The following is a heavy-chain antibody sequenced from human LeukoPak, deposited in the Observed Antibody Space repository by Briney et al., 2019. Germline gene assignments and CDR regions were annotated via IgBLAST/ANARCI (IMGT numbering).Heavy chain of an antibody. Sequence: PSETLSLTCTVSGGSISSYYWSWIRQPPGKGLEWIGYIYYNGSTNYNPSLKSRVTISVDTSKNQFSLKLSSVTAADTAVYYCARDIWSYSSSWTGSLNYMDVWGKGTTVTVSS. J-gene: IGHJ6*03. CDR3: ARDIWSYSSSWTGSLNYMDV. D-gene: IGHD6-13*01. V-gene: IGHV4-59*01. CDR1: GGSISSYY. CDR2: IYYNGST.